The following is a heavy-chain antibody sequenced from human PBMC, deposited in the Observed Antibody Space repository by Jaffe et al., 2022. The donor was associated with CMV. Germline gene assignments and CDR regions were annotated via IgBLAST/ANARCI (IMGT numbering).Heavy chain of an antibody. J-gene: IGHJ5*02. CDR3: ARVRNSGWYRWFDP. CDR2: VYYDGST. V-gene: IGHV4-61*01. D-gene: IGHD6-19*01. CDR1: GASVSSGTYY. Sequence: QVQLKESGPGLVKPSETLSLSCTVSGASVSSGTYYWSWIRQPPGKGMEWIGYVYYDGSTNDSPSLKSRVTMSVDTSKNQFSLKLQSATAADTAVYYCARVRNSGWYRWFDPWGPGTLVIVSS.